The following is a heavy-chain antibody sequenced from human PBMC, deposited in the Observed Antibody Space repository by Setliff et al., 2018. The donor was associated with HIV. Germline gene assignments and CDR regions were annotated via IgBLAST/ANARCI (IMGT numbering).Heavy chain of an antibody. J-gene: IGHJ4*02. V-gene: IGHV1-3*01. CDR1: GSTFSSYA. CDR2: INAGNGKT. Sequence: ASVKVSCKASGSTFSSYAFHWVRQAPGQRLEWMGWINAGNGKTKYSQKFQSRVTITRDTSTSTAYMELRSLKSDDTAVYYCARPEYESSGRMTYWGQGTLVTVSS. CDR3: ARPEYESSGRMTY. D-gene: IGHD3-22*01.